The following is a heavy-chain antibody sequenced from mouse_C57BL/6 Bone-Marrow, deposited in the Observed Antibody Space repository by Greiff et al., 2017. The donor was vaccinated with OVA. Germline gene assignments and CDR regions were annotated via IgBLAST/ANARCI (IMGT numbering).Heavy chain of an antibody. V-gene: IGHV3-6*01. Sequence: EESGPGLVKPSQSLSLTCSVTGYSITSGYYWNWIRQFQGNKLEWMGYISYDGSNNYNPSLKNRISITRDTSKNQFFLKLNSVTTEDTATYYCARERLIYYYGSSFAYWGQGTLVTVSA. CDR1: GYSITSGYY. CDR2: ISYDGSN. J-gene: IGHJ3*01. D-gene: IGHD1-1*01. CDR3: ARERLIYYYGSSFAY.